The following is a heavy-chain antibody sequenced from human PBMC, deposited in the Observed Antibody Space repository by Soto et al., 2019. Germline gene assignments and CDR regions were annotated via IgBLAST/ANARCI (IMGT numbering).Heavy chain of an antibody. Sequence: ASVKVSCKASGYTFTSYDINWVRQATGQGLEWMGWMNPNSGNTGYAQKFQGRVTMTRNTSISAAYMELSSLRSEDTAVYYCARDTETLGPRANDALDIWGQGTMVTVSS. J-gene: IGHJ3*02. CDR3: ARDTETLGPRANDALDI. CDR2: MNPNSGNT. CDR1: GYTFTSYD. V-gene: IGHV1-8*01. D-gene: IGHD3-3*02.